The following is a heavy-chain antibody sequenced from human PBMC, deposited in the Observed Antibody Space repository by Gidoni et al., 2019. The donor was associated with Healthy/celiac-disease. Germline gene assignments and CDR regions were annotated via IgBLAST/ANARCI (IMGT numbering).Heavy chain of an antibody. Sequence: QVQLQESGPGLVKPSQTLSLTCTVSGGSISSGSYYWSWIRQPAGKGLEWIGRIYTSGSTNYNPSLKSRVTISVDTSKNQFSLKLSSVTAADTAVYYCARDWDYGDYDNWFDPWGQGTLVTVSS. CDR1: GGSISSGSYY. CDR2: IYTSGST. J-gene: IGHJ5*02. D-gene: IGHD4-17*01. CDR3: ARDWDYGDYDNWFDP. V-gene: IGHV4-61*02.